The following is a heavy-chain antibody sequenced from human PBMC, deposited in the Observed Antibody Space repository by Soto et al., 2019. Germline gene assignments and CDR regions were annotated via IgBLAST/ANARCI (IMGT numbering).Heavy chain of an antibody. CDR1: GFTFTSCA. V-gene: IGHV3-23*01. CDR2: ISVSGGIT. J-gene: IGHJ6*02. Sequence: EVQLLESGGGLVQPGGSLRLSCAASGFTFTSCAMSWVRQAPGKGLEWVSAISVSGGITYYADSVKVRFIISRDNAKNTLDLPMNSLRGEDTAVYYCAKGGPWWILVLAGVYYCGMDVGGPGNTVSVSS. D-gene: IGHD5-18*01. CDR3: AKGGPWWILVLAGVYYCGMDV.